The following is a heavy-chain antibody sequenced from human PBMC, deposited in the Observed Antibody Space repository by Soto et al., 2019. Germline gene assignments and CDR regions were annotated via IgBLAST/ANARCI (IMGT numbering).Heavy chain of an antibody. Sequence: GESLKISCKGSGYSFAGYWITWVRQKPGKGLEWMGRSDPSDSQTYYSPSFRGHVTISVTKSITTVFLQWSSLRSSDTAMYYCARQIYDSDTGPNFQYYFDAWGQGTPVTVSS. CDR1: GYSFAGYW. V-gene: IGHV5-10-1*01. D-gene: IGHD3-22*01. CDR3: ARQIYDSDTGPNFQYYFDA. J-gene: IGHJ4*02. CDR2: SDPSDSQT.